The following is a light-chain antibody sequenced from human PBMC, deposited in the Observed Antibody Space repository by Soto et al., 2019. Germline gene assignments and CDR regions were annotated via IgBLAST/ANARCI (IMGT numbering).Light chain of an antibody. Sequence: IRMTPSPSTLSASVGDRVTITCRASQSISSWLAWYQQKPGKAPKLLIYKASSLKSGVPSRFSGSGSGTEFTLTISSLQPEDFATYYCLHYYSYSEAFGQGTKVDIK. CDR3: LHYYSYSEA. J-gene: IGKJ1*01. CDR2: KAS. CDR1: QSISSW. V-gene: IGKV1-5*03.